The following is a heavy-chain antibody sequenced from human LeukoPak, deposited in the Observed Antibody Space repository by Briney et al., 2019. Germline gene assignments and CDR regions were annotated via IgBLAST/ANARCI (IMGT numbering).Heavy chain of an antibody. D-gene: IGHD6-19*01. CDR1: GFTFSSYW. Sequence: PGGSLRLSCAASGFTFSSYWMSWVRQAPGKGLGWVANIKQDGSEKYYVDSVKGRFTISRDNAKNSLYLQMNSLRAEDTAVYYCASGEQWLEEGGGYFDYWGQGTLVTVSS. J-gene: IGHJ4*02. CDR2: IKQDGSEK. CDR3: ASGEQWLEEGGGYFDY. V-gene: IGHV3-7*01.